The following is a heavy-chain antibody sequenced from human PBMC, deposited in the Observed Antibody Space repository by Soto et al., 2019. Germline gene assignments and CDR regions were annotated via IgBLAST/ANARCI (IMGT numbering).Heavy chain of an antibody. Sequence: XSVEVSCKASAYSLTGYDINWVRQATGQGLEWMGWMNPNSGNTGYAQKFQGRVTMTRNTSISTAYMELSSLRSEDTAVYYCARKGAMGKYYYYYGMDVWGQGTTVTVSS. CDR2: MNPNSGNT. J-gene: IGHJ6*02. V-gene: IGHV1-8*01. D-gene: IGHD5-18*01. CDR3: ARKGAMGKYYYYYGMDV. CDR1: AYSLTGYD.